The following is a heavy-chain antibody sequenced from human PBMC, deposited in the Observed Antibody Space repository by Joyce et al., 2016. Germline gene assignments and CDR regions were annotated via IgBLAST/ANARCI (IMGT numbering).Heavy chain of an antibody. Sequence: QVRLQESGPRLVKPSETLSLTCTVSGGSVRSGSYDWSWIRQPPGKGLEWIGYIFYTGTTGYNPSLMSRLSISVDTSKNQFSLNLMSVTAADTAVYYCARVVVTAGSSYYYYGMDVWGQGTTVAVSS. J-gene: IGHJ6*02. CDR2: IFYTGTT. CDR3: ARVVVTAGSSYYYYGMDV. CDR1: GGSVRSGSYD. D-gene: IGHD2-21*02. V-gene: IGHV4-61*01.